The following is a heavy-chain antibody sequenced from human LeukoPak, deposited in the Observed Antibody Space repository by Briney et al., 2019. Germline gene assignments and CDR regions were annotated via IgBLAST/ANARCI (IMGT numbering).Heavy chain of an antibody. Sequence: SETLSLTCAVSGYSITSGYYWGWIRQPPGRGLEWIGTIYHSGSTYYNPSLKSRVIVSVDTSKNQFSLKLSSVTAADTAVYYCVRSPYYYYHMDVWGKGTSVTVSS. CDR1: GYSITSGYY. CDR2: IYHSGST. J-gene: IGHJ6*03. V-gene: IGHV4-38-2*01. CDR3: VRSPYYYYHMDV.